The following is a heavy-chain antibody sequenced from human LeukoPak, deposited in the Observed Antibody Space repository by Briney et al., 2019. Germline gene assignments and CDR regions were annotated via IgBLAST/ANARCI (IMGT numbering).Heavy chain of an antibody. D-gene: IGHD3-9*01. V-gene: IGHV1-8*02. J-gene: IGHJ3*02. Sequence: ASVRVSCKASGYTFTNFDINWVRQATGQGLEWMGWMNPNSGNTGYAQKFQGRVTMTRNTSISTAYMELSSLRSEDTAVYYCARGRVLRYFDWRTADAFDIWGQGTMVTVSS. CDR2: MNPNSGNT. CDR1: GYTFTNFD. CDR3: ARGRVLRYFDWRTADAFDI.